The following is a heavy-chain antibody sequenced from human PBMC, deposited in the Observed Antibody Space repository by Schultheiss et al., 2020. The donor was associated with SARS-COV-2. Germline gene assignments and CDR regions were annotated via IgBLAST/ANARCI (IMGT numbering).Heavy chain of an antibody. CDR2: IIPIFGTA. D-gene: IGHD6-19*01. CDR1: GGTFSSYA. V-gene: IGHV1-69*13. CDR3: ARQGTIAVAGNDY. Sequence: SVKVSCKASGGTFSSYAISWVRQAPGQGLEWMGGIIPIFGTANYAQKFQGRVTITADESTSTAYMELSSLRSEDTAVYYCARQGTIAVAGNDYWGQGTLVTVSS. J-gene: IGHJ4*02.